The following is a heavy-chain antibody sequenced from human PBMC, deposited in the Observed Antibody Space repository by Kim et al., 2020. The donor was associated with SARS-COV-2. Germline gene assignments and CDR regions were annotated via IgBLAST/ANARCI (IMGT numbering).Heavy chain of an antibody. J-gene: IGHJ4*02. CDR2: ISAYNGNT. V-gene: IGHV1-18*01. D-gene: IGHD3-22*01. CDR1: GYTFTSYG. CDR3: ARDLSSDSSGYYYAPCGY. Sequence: ASVKVSCKASGYTFTSYGISWVRQAPGQGLEWMGWISAYNGNTNYAQKLQGRVTMTTDTSTSTAYMELRSLRSDDTAVYYCARDLSSDSSGYYYAPCGYWGQGTLVTVSS.